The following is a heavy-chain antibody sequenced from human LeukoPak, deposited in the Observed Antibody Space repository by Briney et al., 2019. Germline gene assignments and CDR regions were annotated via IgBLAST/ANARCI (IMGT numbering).Heavy chain of an antibody. Sequence: SGPTLVNPTQTLTLTCTFSGFSLSTSGVGVGWIRQPPGKALEWLALIYWNDDKRYSPSLKSRLTITKDTSKNQVVLTMTNMDPVDTATYYCGQLTYYDFWSGRGGFDPWGQGTLVTVFS. CDR3: GQLTYYDFWSGRGGFDP. V-gene: IGHV2-5*01. CDR2: IYWNDDK. J-gene: IGHJ5*02. D-gene: IGHD3-3*01. CDR1: GFSLSTSGVG.